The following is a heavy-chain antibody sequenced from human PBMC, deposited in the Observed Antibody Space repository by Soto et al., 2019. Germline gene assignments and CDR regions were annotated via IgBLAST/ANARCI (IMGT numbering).Heavy chain of an antibody. CDR3: AKDRGLIYYYGLDV. J-gene: IGHJ6*02. CDR2: ISYDGSEK. D-gene: IGHD5-12*01. CDR1: GFTFSSFG. V-gene: IGHV3-30*18. Sequence: QVQLVESGGGVVQPGRSLRLSCAASGFTFSSFGMHWVRQAPGKGLEWVAVISYDGSEKYYADSVKGRFTISRDNSKNTLYVQMNSLRPEGTAVYSCAKDRGLIYYYGLDVWGQGTTVTVSS.